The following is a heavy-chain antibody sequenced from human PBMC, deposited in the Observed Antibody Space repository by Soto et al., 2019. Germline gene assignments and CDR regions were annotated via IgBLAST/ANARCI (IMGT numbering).Heavy chain of an antibody. CDR3: TRQPRRDIASMWFDP. D-gene: IGHD2-15*01. Sequence: QLQLQESGPGLVKPPGTLSLTCTVSGGSFSNNAYYWAWIRQSPGRGLEWIGSISYSGRTYDNQSLKSRFTLSVNTSTNQFSLKLSNVTAADTAIYYCTRQPRRDIASMWFDPWGHGTLVSVSS. CDR1: GGSFSNNAYY. CDR2: ISYSGRT. J-gene: IGHJ5*02. V-gene: IGHV4-39*01.